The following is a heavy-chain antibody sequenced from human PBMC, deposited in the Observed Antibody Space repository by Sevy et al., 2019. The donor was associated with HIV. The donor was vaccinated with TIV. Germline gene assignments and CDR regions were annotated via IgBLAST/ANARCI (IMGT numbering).Heavy chain of an antibody. J-gene: IGHJ4*02. D-gene: IGHD6-13*01. CDR3: ARGRPGYSTSWYVY. V-gene: IGHV3-33*01. CDR1: GFTFSSYG. Sequence: GGSLRLSCAASGFTFSSYGMHWVRQAPDKGLEWVAVIWFDGSDKYCADSVKGRFTISRANALNTVYLQMNSLRVADTAIYYCARGRPGYSTSWYVYWGQGTLVTVSS. CDR2: IWFDGSDK.